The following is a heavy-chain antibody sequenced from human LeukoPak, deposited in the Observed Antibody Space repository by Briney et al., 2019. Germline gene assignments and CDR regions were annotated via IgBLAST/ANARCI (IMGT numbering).Heavy chain of an antibody. D-gene: IGHD3-3*01. CDR3: ARLLRVKSYDFWSGPGANWFDP. CDR2: INHSGST. CDR1: GGSFSGYY. V-gene: IGHV4-34*01. J-gene: IGHJ5*02. Sequence: SETLSLTCAVYGGSFSGYYRSWIRQPPGKGLEWIGEINHSGSTNYNPSLKSRVTISVDTSKNQFSLKLSSVTAADTAVYYCARLLRVKSYDFWSGPGANWFDPWGQGTLVTVSS.